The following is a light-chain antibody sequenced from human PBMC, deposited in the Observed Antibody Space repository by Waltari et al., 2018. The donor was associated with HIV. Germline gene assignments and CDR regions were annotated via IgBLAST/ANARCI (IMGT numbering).Light chain of an antibody. J-gene: IGLJ2*01. CDR2: EVT. Sequence: QSALTQPASVSGSPGQSITISCTGTSSDVGRYNLVSWYQHHPHKAPQLVIDEVTKRPSGVSNRFSGSKSGNTASLTISGLQAEDESDYYCCSYAGSRGVVFGGGTKLTVL. V-gene: IGLV2-23*02. CDR3: CSYAGSRGVV. CDR1: SSDVGRYNL.